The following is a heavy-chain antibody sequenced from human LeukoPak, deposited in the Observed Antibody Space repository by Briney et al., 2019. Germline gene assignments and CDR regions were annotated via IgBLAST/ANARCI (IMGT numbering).Heavy chain of an antibody. D-gene: IGHD6-13*01. V-gene: IGHV3-66*01. CDR1: GLTVSGHY. CDR3: GSSYTSSWPEIDY. J-gene: IGHJ4*02. Sequence: GGSLRLPCAASGLTVSGHYMSWVRQAPGKGLEWVSVIYSGAGTHYADSVKGRFTISRDNSKNTLYLQMNSLRAEDTAVYYCGSSYTSSWPEIDYWGQGTLVTVSS. CDR2: IYSGAGT.